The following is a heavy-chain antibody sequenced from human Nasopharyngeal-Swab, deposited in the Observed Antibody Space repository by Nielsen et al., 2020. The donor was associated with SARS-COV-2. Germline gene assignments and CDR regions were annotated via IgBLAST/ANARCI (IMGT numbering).Heavy chain of an antibody. CDR3: ASLGYCSGGSCYGDY. D-gene: IGHD2-15*01. Sequence: GESLKISCAASGFTFSSYWMSWVRQAPGKGLEWVANIKQDGSEKYYVDSVKGRFTISRDNAKNSLYLQMNSLRAEDTAVYYCASLGYCSGGSCYGDYWGQGTLVTVSS. CDR2: IKQDGSEK. J-gene: IGHJ4*02. CDR1: GFTFSSYW. V-gene: IGHV3-7*01.